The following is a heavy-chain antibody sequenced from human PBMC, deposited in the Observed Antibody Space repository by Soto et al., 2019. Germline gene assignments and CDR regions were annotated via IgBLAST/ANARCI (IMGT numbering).Heavy chain of an antibody. D-gene: IGHD3-22*01. CDR3: ARLTSDYYDSSGYILPDY. J-gene: IGHJ4*02. CDR2: IYPGDSDT. V-gene: IGHV5-51*01. CDR1: GYSFTSYW. Sequence: GESLKISCKGSGYSFTSYWIGWVRQMPGKGLEWIVIIYPGDSDTRYSPSFQGQVTISADKSISTAYLQWSSLKASDTAMYYCARLTSDYYDSSGYILPDYWGQGTLVTVSS.